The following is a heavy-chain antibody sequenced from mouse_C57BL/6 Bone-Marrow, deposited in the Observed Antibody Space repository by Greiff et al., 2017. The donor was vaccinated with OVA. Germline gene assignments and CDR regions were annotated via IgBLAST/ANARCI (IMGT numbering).Heavy chain of an antibody. D-gene: IGHD1-1*01. V-gene: IGHV1-63*01. CDR2: IYPGGGYT. J-gene: IGHJ2*01. CDR1: GYTFTNYW. CDR3: ARRGVVATGYFDY. Sequence: QVQLKQSGAELVRPGTSVKMSCKASGYTFTNYWIGWAKQRPGHGLEWIGDIYPGGGYTNYNEKFKGKATLTADKSSSTAYMQFNSLTSEDSAVYFCARRGVVATGYFDYWGQGTTLTVSS.